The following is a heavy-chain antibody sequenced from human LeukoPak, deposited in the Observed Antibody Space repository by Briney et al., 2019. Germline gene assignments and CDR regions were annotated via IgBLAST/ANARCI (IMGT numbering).Heavy chain of an antibody. CDR1: GYTFIGYY. V-gene: IGHV1-2*02. Sequence: ASVKVSCKASGYTFIGYYIHWMRQAPGQGLEWMGWMNPNRGDTSYAQKFQGRVTMTRDTPINTAYMELSGLTSDDTAVYYCGRRRIDCGDTGCYVDYWGQGTLVTVSS. CDR2: MNPNRGDT. CDR3: GRRRIDCGDTGCYVDY. J-gene: IGHJ4*02. D-gene: IGHD2-21*01.